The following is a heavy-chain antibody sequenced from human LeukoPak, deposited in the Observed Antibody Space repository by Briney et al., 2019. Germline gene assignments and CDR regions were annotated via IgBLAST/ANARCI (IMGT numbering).Heavy chain of an antibody. D-gene: IGHD3-22*01. CDR1: GGPINSYY. Sequence: PSETLSLTCTVSGGPINSYYWSWIRQPPGKRLEWTWYIYYTGSTNYNPSLKSRVTISVDMSKNQFSLKLSSVTAADTAVYFCARGPYSYDSSGAFDIWGQGTMVTVSS. CDR2: IYYTGST. CDR3: ARGPYSYDSSGAFDI. V-gene: IGHV4-59*08. J-gene: IGHJ3*02.